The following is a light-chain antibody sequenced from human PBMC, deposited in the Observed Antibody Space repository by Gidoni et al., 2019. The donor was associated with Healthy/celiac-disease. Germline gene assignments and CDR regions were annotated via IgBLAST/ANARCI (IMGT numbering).Light chain of an antibody. CDR3: QQRYSSPSLT. J-gene: IGKJ4*01. CDR1: QSISSY. CDR2: AGS. Sequence: DIQMIQSPSSLSASVGDRVTITCRASQSISSYLNWYQQKPGKAPKLLIYAGSSLQSGVPSRFSGSRGGTDFTITISSRQPEDFATYYCQQRYSSPSLTFGGGTKVEIK. V-gene: IGKV1-39*01.